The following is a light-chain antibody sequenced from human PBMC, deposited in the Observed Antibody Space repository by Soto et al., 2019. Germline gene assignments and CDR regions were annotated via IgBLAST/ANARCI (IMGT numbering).Light chain of an antibody. J-gene: IGKJ1*01. CDR3: QQYNDHSPTWT. Sequence: DIPMTQSPSTLSASVGDRVTITCRASQTISKYLAWYQQRPGKAPNLLIYDASTLRSGVPSRFTGSGSGTEFTLTISSLQPDDFATYYCQQYNDHSPTWTFGQGAKVDI. CDR2: DAS. CDR1: QTISKY. V-gene: IGKV1-5*01.